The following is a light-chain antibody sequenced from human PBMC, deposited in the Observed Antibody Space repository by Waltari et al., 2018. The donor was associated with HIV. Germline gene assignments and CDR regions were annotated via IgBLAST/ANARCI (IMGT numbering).Light chain of an antibody. CDR2: EAA. J-gene: IGKJ1*01. V-gene: IGKV3D-20*01. CDR3: QQYATSPT. CDR1: QSVTRNY. Sequence: DIVLTQSPATLSLSPGERATLSCGASQSVTRNYLAWYQQKRGLAPRLLIYEAASRANGIPDRFSGSGSGTDFTLTITRLEPEDFAVYYCQQYATSPTFGQGTKVEIK.